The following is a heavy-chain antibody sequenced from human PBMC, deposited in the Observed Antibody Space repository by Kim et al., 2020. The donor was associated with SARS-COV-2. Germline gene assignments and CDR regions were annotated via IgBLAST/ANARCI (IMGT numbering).Heavy chain of an antibody. CDR2: ISYDGINK. D-gene: IGHD6-13*01. CDR3: ARDWDDNNGYRSFDY. V-gene: IGHV3-30-3*01. J-gene: IGHJ4*01. CDR1: GFTFSSSA. Sequence: GGSLRLSCAASGFTFSSSAMHWVRQAPGKGLEWVAVISYDGINKYYADSVKGRFTISRDNSKNTLYLQMNSLRAEDTAVSYCARDWDDNNGYRSFDYWG.